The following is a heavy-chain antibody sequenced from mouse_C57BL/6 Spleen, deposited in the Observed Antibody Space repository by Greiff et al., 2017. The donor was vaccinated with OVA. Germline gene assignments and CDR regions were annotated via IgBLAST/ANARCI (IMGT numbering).Heavy chain of an antibody. Sequence: EVKLMESGAGLVKPGGSLKLSCAASGFTFSSYAMSWVRQTPEKRLEWVAYISSGGDYIYYADTVKGRFTISRDNARNTRYLQMSSLKSEDTAMYYCTRDYSNFFDYWGQGTTLTVSS. CDR1: GFTFSSYA. D-gene: IGHD2-5*01. CDR3: TRDYSNFFDY. J-gene: IGHJ2*01. CDR2: ISSGGDYI. V-gene: IGHV5-9-1*02.